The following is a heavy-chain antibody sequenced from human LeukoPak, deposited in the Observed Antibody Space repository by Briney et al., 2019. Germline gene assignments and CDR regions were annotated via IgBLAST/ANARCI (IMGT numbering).Heavy chain of an antibody. CDR2: IYSGGST. J-gene: IGHJ2*01. CDR3: ARGVCSGDSCLLSNWYFDL. Sequence: GGSLRLSCAASGFTVSSNYMSWVRQAQGKGREWVSVIYSGGSTYYTDSVKGRFTISRDNAKNSLYLQMNSLRAEDTAVYYCARGVCSGDSCLLSNWYFDLWGRGTLVTVSS. CDR1: GFTVSSNY. D-gene: IGHD2-15*01. V-gene: IGHV3-66*01.